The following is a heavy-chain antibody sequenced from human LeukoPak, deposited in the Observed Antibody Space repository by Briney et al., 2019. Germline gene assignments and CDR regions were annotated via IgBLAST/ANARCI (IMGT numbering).Heavy chain of an antibody. CDR3: ARGSSQGDQND. V-gene: IGHV4-59*08. Sequence: SETLSLTCTVSGGSISSYYGSWIRQPPGKGLEWIGYIYYSGSTNYNPSLKSRVTISEDTSKNQFSLKLSSVTAADTAVYYCARGSSQGDQNDWGQGTLVTVSS. CDR2: IYYSGST. J-gene: IGHJ4*02. D-gene: IGHD3-10*01. CDR1: GGSISSYY.